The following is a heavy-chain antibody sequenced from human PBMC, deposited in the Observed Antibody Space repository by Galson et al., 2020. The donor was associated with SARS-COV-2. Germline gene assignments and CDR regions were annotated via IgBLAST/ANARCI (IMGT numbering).Heavy chain of an antibody. CDR2: IFHTGST. CDR1: GDSISSGNYY. V-gene: IGHV4-31*03. Sequence: ASETLSLTCTVSGDSISSGNYYWSWIRQHPGKGLEWIGNIFHTGSTYYNPSLKSRLTISVDTSKSQFSLKLSSVTAADTAVYFCARGAITSVTNYFDYWGRGTLVTVSS. D-gene: IGHD4-17*01. CDR3: ARGAITSVTNYFDY. J-gene: IGHJ4*02.